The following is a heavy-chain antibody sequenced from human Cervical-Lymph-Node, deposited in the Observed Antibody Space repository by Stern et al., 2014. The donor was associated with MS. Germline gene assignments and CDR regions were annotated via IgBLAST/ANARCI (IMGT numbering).Heavy chain of an antibody. V-gene: IGHV5-10-1*03. CDR3: ARSGNDYVWGSRY. D-gene: IGHD3-16*01. Sequence: MQLVQSGAEVKEPGESLTISCKAYGYSFSTHWISWVRQMPGKGLEWMGRIDPSDSYVSYSPSFQGHGTISADKSINTAYLAWSSLKASDSAIYYCARSGNDYVWGSRYWGQGTLVTVSS. J-gene: IGHJ4*02. CDR1: GYSFSTHW. CDR2: IDPSDSYV.